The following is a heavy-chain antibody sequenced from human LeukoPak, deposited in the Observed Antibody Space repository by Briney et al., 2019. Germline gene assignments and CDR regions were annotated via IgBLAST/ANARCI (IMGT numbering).Heavy chain of an antibody. V-gene: IGHV4-39*01. J-gene: IGHJ4*02. CDR1: GGSISSSSYY. D-gene: IGHD2-2*01. CDR3: ARQLGYCSSTSCYADKVDY. Sequence: SETLSLTCTVSGGSISSSSYYWGWIRQPPGKGLEWIGSIYYSGSTYYNPSLKSRVTISVDTSKNQFSLKLSSVTAADAAVYYCARQLGYCSSTSCYADKVDYWGQGTLVTVSS. CDR2: IYYSGST.